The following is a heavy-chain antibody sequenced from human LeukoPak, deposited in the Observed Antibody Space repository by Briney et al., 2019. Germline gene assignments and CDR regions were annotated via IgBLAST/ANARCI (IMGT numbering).Heavy chain of an antibody. CDR2: MNPNSGNT. Sequence: ASVKVSCKASGYTFTSYDINWVRQATGQGFEWMGWMNPNSGNTGYAQKFQGRVTITRNTSISTAYMELSSLRSEDTAVYYCARGHRRRFQEDYYYYMDVWGKGTTVTVSS. J-gene: IGHJ6*03. D-gene: IGHD3-3*01. CDR1: GYTFTSYD. CDR3: ARGHRRRFQEDYYYYMDV. V-gene: IGHV1-8*03.